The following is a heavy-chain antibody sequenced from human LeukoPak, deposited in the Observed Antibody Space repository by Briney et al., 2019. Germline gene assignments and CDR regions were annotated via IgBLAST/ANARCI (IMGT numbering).Heavy chain of an antibody. D-gene: IGHD6-6*01. CDR3: ARHSPARRGDY. CDR1: GGSFSGYY. CDR2: INHSGST. V-gene: IGHV4-34*01. Sequence: SETLPLTCAVYGGSFSGYYWSWIRQPPGKGLEWIGEINHSGSTNYNPSLKSRVTISVDTSKNQFSLKLSSVTAADTAVYYCARHSPARRGDYWGQGTLVTVSS. J-gene: IGHJ4*02.